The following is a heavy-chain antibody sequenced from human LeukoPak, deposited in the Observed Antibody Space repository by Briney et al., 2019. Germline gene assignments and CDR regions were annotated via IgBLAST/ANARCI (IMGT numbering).Heavy chain of an antibody. CDR3: ARYGRREQVALDY. Sequence: SETLSLTCTVSGGSISSSSYYWGWIRQPPGKGLEWIGSIYYSGATYYNPSLKSRVTISVDTSKNQFSLKLSSVTAADTAVYYCARYGRREQVALDYWGQGTLVTVSS. J-gene: IGHJ4*02. V-gene: IGHV4-39*01. CDR2: IYYSGAT. D-gene: IGHD6-13*01. CDR1: GGSISSSSYY.